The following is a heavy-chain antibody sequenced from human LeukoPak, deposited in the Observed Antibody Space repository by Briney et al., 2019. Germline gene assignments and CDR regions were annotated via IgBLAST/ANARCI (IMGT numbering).Heavy chain of an antibody. CDR3: AKLQWGRHDAFDI. CDR1: GFTFSSYA. CDR2: ISGSGGSGGST. J-gene: IGHJ3*02. V-gene: IGHV3-23*01. Sequence: GGSLRLSCAASGFTFSSYAMSWVRQAPGKGLEWVSGISGSGGSGGSTYYADSVKGRFTISRDNSKNTLYLQMNSLRPEDTAVYYCAKLQWGRHDAFDIWGQGIMVTVSS. D-gene: IGHD3-16*01.